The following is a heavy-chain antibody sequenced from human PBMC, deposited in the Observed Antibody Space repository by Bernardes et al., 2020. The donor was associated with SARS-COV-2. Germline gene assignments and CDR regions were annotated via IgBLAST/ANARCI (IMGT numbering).Heavy chain of an antibody. V-gene: IGHV3-15*01. CDR3: TRDDFWSGYYSY. D-gene: IGHD3-3*01. J-gene: IGHJ4*02. CDR1: GFTFSNDW. Sequence: GGSLRLSCAASGFTFSNDWMSWVRQAPGTGLEWVGRIKSKTDGGTTDYAAPVKGRFTISRDDSKSIAYLQMNSLKTEDTAVYYCTRDDFWSGYYSYWGQGTLVTVS. CDR2: IKSKTDGGTT.